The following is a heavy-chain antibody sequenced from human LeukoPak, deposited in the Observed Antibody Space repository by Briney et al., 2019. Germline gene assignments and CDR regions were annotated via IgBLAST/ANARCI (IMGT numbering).Heavy chain of an antibody. Sequence: GGSLRLSCAASGFTFSSYSMNWVRQAPGKGLEWVSAISGSGGSTYYADSVKGRFTISRDNSKNTLYLQMNSLRAEDTAVYYCAKGLEYYDILTGYFYYFDYWGQGTLVTVSS. CDR3: AKGLEYYDILTGYFYYFDY. CDR2: ISGSGGST. J-gene: IGHJ4*02. CDR1: GFTFSSYS. V-gene: IGHV3-23*01. D-gene: IGHD3-9*01.